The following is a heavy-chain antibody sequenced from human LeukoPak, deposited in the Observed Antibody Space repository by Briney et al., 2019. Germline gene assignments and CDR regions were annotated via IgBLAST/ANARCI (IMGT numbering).Heavy chain of an antibody. V-gene: IGHV3-15*01. J-gene: IGHJ4*02. D-gene: IGHD1-26*01. Sequence: PGGSLRLSCAASGLTFSNAWMSWVRQAPGKGLEWVGRIKSKTDGGTTDYAAPVKGRFTISRDDSKNTLYLQMNSLKTEDTAVYYCTTANIVGATTVPFDYWGQGTLVTVSS. CDR3: TTANIVGATTVPFDY. CDR2: IKSKTDGGTT. CDR1: GLTFSNAW.